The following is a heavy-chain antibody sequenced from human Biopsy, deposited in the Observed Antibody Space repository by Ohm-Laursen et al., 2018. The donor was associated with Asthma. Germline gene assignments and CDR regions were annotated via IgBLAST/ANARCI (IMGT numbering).Heavy chain of an antibody. Sequence: SLRLSCSASGFTFSRYDMSWVRQAPGKGLEWVSAISGSGGSTYYADSVKGRFTISRDNSKNTLYLQMNSLRAEDTAVYYCAKVHRVYAMVGYFDYWGQGTLATVSS. CDR3: AKVHRVYAMVGYFDY. V-gene: IGHV3-23*01. J-gene: IGHJ4*02. D-gene: IGHD2-8*01. CDR1: GFTFSRYD. CDR2: ISGSGGST.